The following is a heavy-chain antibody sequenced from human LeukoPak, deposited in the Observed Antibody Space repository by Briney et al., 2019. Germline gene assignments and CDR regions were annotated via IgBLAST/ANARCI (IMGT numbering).Heavy chain of an antibody. CDR1: GYTFTGYY. CDR3: ARGDYDFWSGYYIKPDYYYYYGMDV. D-gene: IGHD3-3*01. V-gene: IGHV1-2*06. CDR2: INPNSGGT. Sequence: ASVTVSCTASGYTFTGYYMHWVRQAPGQGLEWMGRINPNSGGTNYAQKFQGRVTMTRDTSISTAYMELSRLRSDDTAVYYCARGDYDFWSGYYIKPDYYYYYGMDVWGQGTTVTVSS. J-gene: IGHJ6*02.